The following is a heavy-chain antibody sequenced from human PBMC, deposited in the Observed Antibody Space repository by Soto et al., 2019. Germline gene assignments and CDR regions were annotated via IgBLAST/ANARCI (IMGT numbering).Heavy chain of an antibody. CDR2: ISSSSSTI. J-gene: IGHJ4*02. V-gene: IGHV3-48*01. Sequence: GGSLRLSCAASGFTFSSYSMDWVRQAPGKGLEWVSYISSSSSTIYYADSVKGRFTTSRDNAKNSLYLQMNSLRAEDTAVYYCARDVPNDYIWGSYRRTFDYWGQGTLVTVSS. CDR1: GFTFSSYS. CDR3: ARDVPNDYIWGSYRRTFDY. D-gene: IGHD3-16*02.